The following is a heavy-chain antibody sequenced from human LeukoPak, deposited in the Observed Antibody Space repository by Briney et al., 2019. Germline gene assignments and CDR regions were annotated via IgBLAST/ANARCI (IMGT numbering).Heavy chain of an antibody. D-gene: IGHD2-2*01. Sequence: ASVKVSCKASGYTLTNYDINWVRQAPGQGLEWMGWLNADSGKTGYAQNFQDRVTFTRNTSIGTAYLELSSLRSEDTAVYYCARGRRVQYLYYFDYWGQGTLVTVSS. CDR2: LNADSGKT. CDR1: GYTLTNYD. J-gene: IGHJ4*02. CDR3: ARGRRVQYLYYFDY. V-gene: IGHV1-8*03.